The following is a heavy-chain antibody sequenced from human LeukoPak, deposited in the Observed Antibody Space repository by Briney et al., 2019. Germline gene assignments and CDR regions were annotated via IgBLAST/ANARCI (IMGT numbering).Heavy chain of an antibody. Sequence: PSETLSLTCTVSGGSVSSGSYYWSWIRQPPGKGLEWIGYIYYSGSTNYNPSLKSRVTISVDTSKNQFSLKLSSVTAADTAVYYCARASGGRQRTAPFDYWGQGTLVTVSS. V-gene: IGHV4-61*01. CDR1: GGSVSSGSYY. CDR2: IYYSGST. J-gene: IGHJ4*02. D-gene: IGHD2-15*01. CDR3: ARASGGRQRTAPFDY.